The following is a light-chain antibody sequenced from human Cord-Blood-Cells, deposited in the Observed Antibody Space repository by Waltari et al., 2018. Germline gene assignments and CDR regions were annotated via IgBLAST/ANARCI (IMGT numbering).Light chain of an antibody. Sequence: EIVLTQSPATLSLSPGERATLSCRASPSVSSYLAWYQQKPGQAPRLLIYVASNRATGITARFSGSGCGTDFTLTISSLEPEDFAVYYWQQRSNWPLFTFGPGTKVDIK. CDR2: VAS. V-gene: IGKV3-11*01. CDR3: QQRSNWPLFT. CDR1: PSVSSY. J-gene: IGKJ3*01.